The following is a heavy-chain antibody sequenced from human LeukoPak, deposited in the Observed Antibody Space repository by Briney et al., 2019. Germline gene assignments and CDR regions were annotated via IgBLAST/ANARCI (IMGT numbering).Heavy chain of an antibody. V-gene: IGHV4-59*01. CDR3: ARGLMMAVAGRGEFHY. CDR1: GGSISSSY. D-gene: IGHD6-13*01. Sequence: KSSETLSLTCTVPGGSISSSYWSWIRQPPGKGLEWIGHIYYSGSTNYNPSLKSRVTISVDTSKNQFSLKLSSVTAAGTAVYYCARGLMMAVAGRGEFHYWGQGTLVTVSS. CDR2: IYYSGST. J-gene: IGHJ4*02.